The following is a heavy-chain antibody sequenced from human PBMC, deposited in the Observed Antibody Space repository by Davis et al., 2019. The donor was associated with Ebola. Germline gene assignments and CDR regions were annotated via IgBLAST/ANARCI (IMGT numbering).Heavy chain of an antibody. D-gene: IGHD6-6*01. V-gene: IGHV4-38-2*02. J-gene: IGHJ4*02. Sequence: MPSETLSLTCTVSGYSISSGYYWGWIRQPPGKGLEWIGSIYHSGFTYYSPSLKSRVTISVDTSKNQFSLKLSSVTAADTAVYYCARHWSSSSGFDYWGQGTLVTVSS. CDR2: IYHSGFT. CDR3: ARHWSSSSGFDY. CDR1: GYSISSGYY.